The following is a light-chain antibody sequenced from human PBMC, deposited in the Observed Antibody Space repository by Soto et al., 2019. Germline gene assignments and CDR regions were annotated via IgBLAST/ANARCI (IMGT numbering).Light chain of an antibody. V-gene: IGLV2-14*01. CDR3: SSYTSSSTYV. CDR1: SSDVGRYNY. J-gene: IGLJ1*01. Sequence: QSVLTQPASVSGSPGQSITISCTGTSSDVGRYNYVSWYQQHPGKAPKLMIYEVRNRPSGVSNRFSGSKSGNTASLTISGLQAEDEADYYCSSYTSSSTYVFGTGTKVTVL. CDR2: EVR.